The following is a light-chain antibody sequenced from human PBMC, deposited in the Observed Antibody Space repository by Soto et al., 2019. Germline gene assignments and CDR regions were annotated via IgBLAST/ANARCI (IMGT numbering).Light chain of an antibody. CDR3: SSYTSSSTQV. Sequence: QSALTQPASVSGSPGQSITISCTGTSSDIGRYNYVSWYQQYPGKAPKVMIYDVNNRPSGVSDRSSGSKSGNTASLTISGLQAEDAADYYCSSYTSSSTQVFGTGTKLTVL. CDR1: SSDIGRYNY. J-gene: IGLJ1*01. CDR2: DVN. V-gene: IGLV2-14*01.